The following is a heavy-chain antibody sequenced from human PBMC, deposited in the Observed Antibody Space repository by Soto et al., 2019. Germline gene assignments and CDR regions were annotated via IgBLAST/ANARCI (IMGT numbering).Heavy chain of an antibody. CDR2: IYYSGST. J-gene: IGHJ4*02. Sequence: QVQLQESGTGLVKPSQTLSLTCTVSGGSISGADYYWSWIRQPPGKGLEWIGYIYYSGSTYYNPSLKSRVTISVDTSKNQFSLKLSSVTAADTAVYYCARDGGYSGLGYWGQGTLVTVSS. CDR3: ARDGGYSGLGY. V-gene: IGHV4-30-4*01. D-gene: IGHD3-22*01. CDR1: GGSISGADYY.